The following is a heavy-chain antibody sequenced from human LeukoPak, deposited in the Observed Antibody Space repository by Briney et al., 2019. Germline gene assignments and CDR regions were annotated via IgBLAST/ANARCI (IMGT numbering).Heavy chain of an antibody. D-gene: IGHD1-1*01. CDR1: GFTFINYW. CDR3: ARENWYLAD. J-gene: IGHJ4*02. Sequence: PGGSLRLSCAASGFTFINYWMHWVRQAPGNGLVWVSRINTDGSSTAYADFVKGRFTISRDNAKNTLYLQMNSLRADDTAVYYCARENWYLADWGQGTLVTVS. CDR2: INTDGSST. V-gene: IGHV3-74*01.